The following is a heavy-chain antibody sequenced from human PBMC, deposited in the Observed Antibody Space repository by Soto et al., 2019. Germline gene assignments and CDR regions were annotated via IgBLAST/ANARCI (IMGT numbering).Heavy chain of an antibody. D-gene: IGHD3-3*01. CDR2: INHSGST. CDR1: GGSFSGYY. J-gene: IGHJ4*02. V-gene: IGHV4-34*01. Sequence: SETLSLTCAVYGGSFSGYYWSWIRQPPGKGLEWIGEINHSGSTNYNPSLKSRVTISVDTSKNQFSLKLGSVTAADTAVYYCARSTIFGVVIIPSHFDYWGQGTLVTVSS. CDR3: ARSTIFGVVIIPSHFDY.